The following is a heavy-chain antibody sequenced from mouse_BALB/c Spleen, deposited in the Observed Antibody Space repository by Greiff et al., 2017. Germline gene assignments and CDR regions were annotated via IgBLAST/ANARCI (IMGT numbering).Heavy chain of an antibody. CDR3: ARYYGNYLAWFAY. CDR2: IWAGGST. D-gene: IGHD2-1*01. V-gene: IGHV2-9*02. Sequence: VKLQESGPGLVAPSQSLSITCTVSGFSLTSYGVHWVRQPPGKGLEWLGVIWAGGSTNYNSALMSRLSISKDNSKSQVFLKMNSLQTDDTAMYYCARYYGNYLAWFAYWGQGTLVTVSA. J-gene: IGHJ3*01. CDR1: GFSLTSYG.